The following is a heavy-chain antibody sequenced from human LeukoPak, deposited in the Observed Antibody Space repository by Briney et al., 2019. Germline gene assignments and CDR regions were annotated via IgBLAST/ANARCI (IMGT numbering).Heavy chain of an antibody. CDR2: IYYSGST. CDR1: GGSISSYY. J-gene: IGHJ5*02. Sequence: SETPSLTCTVSGGSISSYYWSWIRQPPGKGLEWVGYIYYSGSTNYNPSLKSRVTISVDTSKNQFSLKLSSVTAADTAVYYCACRVGLWFGELGWFDPWGQGTLVTVSS. CDR3: ACRVGLWFGELGWFDP. D-gene: IGHD3-10*01. V-gene: IGHV4-59*12.